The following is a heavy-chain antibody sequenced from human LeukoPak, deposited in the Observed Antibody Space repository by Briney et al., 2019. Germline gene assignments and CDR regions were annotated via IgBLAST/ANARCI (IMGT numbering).Heavy chain of an antibody. V-gene: IGHV1-18*01. Sequence: GASVKVSCKASGYTFTSYGISWVRQAPGQGLEWMGWISAYNGNTNYAQKLQGRVTMTTDTSTSTAYMELRSLRSDDTAVYYCARAVSSGWSRRVDYFDYWGQGTLVTVSS. CDR3: ARAVSSGWSRRVDYFDY. J-gene: IGHJ4*02. CDR2: ISAYNGNT. D-gene: IGHD6-19*01. CDR1: GYTFTSYG.